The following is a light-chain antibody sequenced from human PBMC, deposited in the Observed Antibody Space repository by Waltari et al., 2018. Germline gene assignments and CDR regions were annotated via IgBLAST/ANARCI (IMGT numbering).Light chain of an antibody. CDR1: SSDVGSYNL. V-gene: IGLV2-23*01. Sequence: QSALTQPASVSGSPGQSITISCTGTSSDVGSYNLVSWYQQHPGKAPKLMIYEGSKRPSGVSNRFSGSKSGNTASLTISGLQAEDEADYYCCSYVAPGWVFGGGTKLTVL. CDR2: EGS. CDR3: CSYVAPGWV. J-gene: IGLJ3*02.